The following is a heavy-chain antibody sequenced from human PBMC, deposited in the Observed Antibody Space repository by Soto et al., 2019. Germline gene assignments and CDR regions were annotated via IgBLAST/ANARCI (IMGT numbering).Heavy chain of an antibody. CDR1: GYTFTGYC. Sequence: SVKLSSKASGYTFTGYCMHWVREAPGQGREGIGWINPNSGGTNYAQKLQGRVTMTRDTSISTAYMELSRLRSDDTAVYYCARDTQELLWFGELSDYYYGMDVWGQGTTVTVSS. CDR2: INPNSGGT. CDR3: ARDTQELLWFGELSDYYYGMDV. J-gene: IGHJ6*02. V-gene: IGHV1-2*02. D-gene: IGHD3-10*01.